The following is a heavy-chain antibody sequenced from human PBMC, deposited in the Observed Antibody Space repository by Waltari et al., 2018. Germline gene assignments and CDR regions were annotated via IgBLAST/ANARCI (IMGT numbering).Heavy chain of an antibody. Sequence: QVQLQESGPGLVKPSETLSLTCTVSGGSISSSSYYWGWIRQPPGKGLEWIGSIYYSGSTYYNPSLKSRVTISVDTSKNQFSLKLSSVTAADTAVYYCATQLVATIEEIYYFDYWGQGTLVTVSS. CDR1: GGSISSSSYY. CDR3: ATQLVATIEEIYYFDY. V-gene: IGHV4-39*07. J-gene: IGHJ4*02. CDR2: IYYSGST. D-gene: IGHD5-12*01.